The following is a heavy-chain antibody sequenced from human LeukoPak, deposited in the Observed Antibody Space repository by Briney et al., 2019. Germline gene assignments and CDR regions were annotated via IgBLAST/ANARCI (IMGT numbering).Heavy chain of an antibody. CDR3: ARAPLLLWFGEPLYYFDY. J-gene: IGHJ4*02. Sequence: ASVNVSCTASGYTFTSYGISWVRQAPGQGLEWMGWISAYNGKTNYAQKLQGRVTMTTDTSTSTAYMELRSLRSDDTAVYYCARAPLLLWFGEPLYYFDYWGQGTLVTVSS. D-gene: IGHD3-10*01. CDR2: ISAYNGKT. CDR1: GYTFTSYG. V-gene: IGHV1-18*04.